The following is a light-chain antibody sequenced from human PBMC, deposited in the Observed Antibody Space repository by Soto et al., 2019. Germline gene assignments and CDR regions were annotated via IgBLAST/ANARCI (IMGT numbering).Light chain of an antibody. J-gene: IGKJ1*01. V-gene: IGKV3-20*01. CDR2: GAS. CDR3: QQYNNWPWT. Sequence: EIVLTQSPGTLSLSPGERATLSCRASQTVSSSYLAWYQQTPGQAPRLVVYGASSRATGIPERFSGSGSGTDFTLTISSLQSEDFAVYYCQQYNNWPWTFGQGTKVDI. CDR1: QTVSSSY.